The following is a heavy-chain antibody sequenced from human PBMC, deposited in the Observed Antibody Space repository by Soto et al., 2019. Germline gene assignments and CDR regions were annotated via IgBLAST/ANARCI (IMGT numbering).Heavy chain of an antibody. CDR3: TGEVASGY. V-gene: IGHV3-30*03. J-gene: IGHJ4*02. CDR1: GFTVSTYG. D-gene: IGHD7-27*01. CDR2: ISRDGGTK. Sequence: QVQLVESGGGVVQPGRSLRLSCAVSGFTVSTYGMHWVRQAPGKGLEWVAVISRDGGTKYYADSVKGRFSISRDNSRNTPFLEMNSLRSDEMAVYYCTGEVASGYWCQGTLVSVSS.